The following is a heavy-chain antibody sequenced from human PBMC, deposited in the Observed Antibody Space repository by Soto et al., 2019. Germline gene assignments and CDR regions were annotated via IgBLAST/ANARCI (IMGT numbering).Heavy chain of an antibody. V-gene: IGHV3-64D*06. D-gene: IGHD1-7*01. J-gene: IGHJ6*02. CDR2: TSSSGVNT. Sequence: GGSLRLSCLASGFTFATYAMHWVRQAPGRGLQYVSATSSSGVNTWYSESVKGRFTISRDNSKNTLHLQMNGLRAEDTAVYYCVKGTTEKSGYYSMDVWGQGTTVTVYS. CDR3: VKGTTEKSGYYSMDV. CDR1: GFTFATYA.